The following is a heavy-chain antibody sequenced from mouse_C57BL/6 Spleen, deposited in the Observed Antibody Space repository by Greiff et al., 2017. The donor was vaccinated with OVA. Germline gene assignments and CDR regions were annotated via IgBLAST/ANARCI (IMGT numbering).Heavy chain of an antibody. Sequence: EVMLVESGEGLVKPGGSLKLSCAASGFTFSSYAMSWVRQTPEKRLEWVAYISSGGDYIYYADTVKGRFTISRDNARNTLYLQMSSLKSEDTAMYYCTRDTYSNYEAWFAYWGQGTLVTVSA. CDR3: TRDTYSNYEAWFAY. J-gene: IGHJ3*01. CDR1: GFTFSSYA. CDR2: ISSGGDYI. V-gene: IGHV5-9-1*02. D-gene: IGHD2-5*01.